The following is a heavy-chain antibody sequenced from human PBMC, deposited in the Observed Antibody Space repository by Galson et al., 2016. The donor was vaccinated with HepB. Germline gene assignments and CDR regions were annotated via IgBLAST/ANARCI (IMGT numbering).Heavy chain of an antibody. D-gene: IGHD7-27*01. CDR1: GFTFNNHA. V-gene: IGHV3-23*01. Sequence: SLRLSCAASGFTFNNHAMNWVRQAPGKGLEWVSTISPSGDNTYYADSVKGRFTISRDISKNTLYLQMNSLRADDTALYYCARRGMNWGFFDYWGQGPLVTVSS. CDR3: ARRGMNWGFFDY. J-gene: IGHJ4*02. CDR2: ISPSGDNT.